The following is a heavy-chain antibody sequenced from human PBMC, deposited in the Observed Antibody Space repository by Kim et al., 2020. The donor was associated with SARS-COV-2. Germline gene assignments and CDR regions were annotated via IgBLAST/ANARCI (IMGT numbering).Heavy chain of an antibody. CDR3: TVDLWQWWTSYY. CDR1: GFPFGAAW. D-gene: IGHD6-19*01. V-gene: IGHV3-15*01. Sequence: GGSLRLSCTASGFPFGAAWMSWVRQAPGKGLEWVGHIRSTGDGGTTDYGASVKGRFTISIDDSNNTLYLQMNSLKAEDTGVYYCTVDLWQWWTSYYWGQG. CDR2: IRSTGDGGTT. J-gene: IGHJ4*02.